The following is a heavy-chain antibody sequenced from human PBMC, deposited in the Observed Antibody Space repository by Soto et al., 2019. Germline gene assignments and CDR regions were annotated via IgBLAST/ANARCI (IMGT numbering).Heavy chain of an antibody. CDR1: GGAISSSA. D-gene: IGHD5-18*01. CDR2: IIPIFGTA. Sequence: AAELSWKACGGAISSSASSWVRQATGQGLEWMGGIIPIFGTANYAQKLQGRVTITADESTSTAYMELSSLRSEDTAVYYCARYCGIQLSRYYYSGMDFWGQGTTVPVSS. V-gene: IGHV1-69*13. J-gene: IGHJ6*02. CDR3: ARYCGIQLSRYYYSGMDF.